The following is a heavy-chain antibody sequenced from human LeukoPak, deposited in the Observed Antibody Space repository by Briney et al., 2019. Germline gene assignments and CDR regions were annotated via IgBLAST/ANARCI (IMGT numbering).Heavy chain of an antibody. D-gene: IGHD3-22*01. Sequence: ASVKVSCKASGYTFTSNYIHWLRQAPGQGLEWMGLINPSGGSTSYAQKFQGRVTMTRDTSTSTVCMELSSLRSEDTAVYYCARDVISYYYDSSGSPIGSHFDYWGQGTLVTVSS. CDR3: ARDVISYYYDSSGSPIGSHFDY. J-gene: IGHJ4*02. CDR1: GYTFTSNY. V-gene: IGHV1-46*01. CDR2: INPSGGST.